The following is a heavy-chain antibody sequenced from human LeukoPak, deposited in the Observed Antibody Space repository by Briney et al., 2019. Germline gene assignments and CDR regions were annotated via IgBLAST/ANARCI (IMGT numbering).Heavy chain of an antibody. CDR3: ARDQHLAPTHFDY. CDR1: GGSISSSSYY. CDR2: IYYSGST. D-gene: IGHD6-13*01. J-gene: IGHJ4*02. V-gene: IGHV4-39*07. Sequence: SETLSLTCTVSGGSISSSSYYWGWIRQPPGKGLEWIGSIYYSGSTYYNPSLKSRVTISVDTSKNQFSLRLSSVTAADTAVYYCARDQHLAPTHFDYWGQGTLVTVSS.